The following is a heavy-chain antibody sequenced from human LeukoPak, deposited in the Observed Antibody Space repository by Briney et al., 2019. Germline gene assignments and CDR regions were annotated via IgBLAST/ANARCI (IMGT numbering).Heavy chain of an antibody. Sequence: PSETLSLTCTVSGGSISSYYWGWIRQPPGKGLEWIWDIYHSGGPTYNPSLKSRVTISVDTSKDQFSLKLTSVTAADTAVYYCAKDDGSRSYSIYWGQGTLVTVSS. V-gene: IGHV4-59*01. J-gene: IGHJ4*02. CDR2: IYHSGGP. CDR1: GGSISSYY. D-gene: IGHD1-26*01. CDR3: AKDDGSRSYSIY.